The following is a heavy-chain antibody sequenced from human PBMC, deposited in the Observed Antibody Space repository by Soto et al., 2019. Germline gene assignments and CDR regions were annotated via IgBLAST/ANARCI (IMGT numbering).Heavy chain of an antibody. Sequence: SETLSLTCTVSGGSISSGGYYWSWIRQHPGKGLEWIGYIYYSGSTYYNPSLKSRVTISVDTSKNQFSLKLSSVTAADTAVYYCARIYRGRGYSGYDPDYYYYGMEVWGQGTTVTVSS. D-gene: IGHD5-12*01. J-gene: IGHJ6*02. V-gene: IGHV4-31*03. CDR2: IYYSGST. CDR3: ARIYRGRGYSGYDPDYYYYGMEV. CDR1: GGSISSGGYY.